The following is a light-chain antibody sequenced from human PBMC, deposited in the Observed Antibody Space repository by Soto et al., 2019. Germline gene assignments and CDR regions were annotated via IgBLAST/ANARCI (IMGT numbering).Light chain of an antibody. V-gene: IGKV3-15*01. J-gene: IGKJ4*01. CDR2: AAS. CDR3: QQYNNWPPPLT. Sequence: EIVMTQSPATLSVSPGERATLSCRASQSVSSNLAWDQQKPGQAPRLLIYAASTRATGIPARFSGSGSGTEFTLTISSLQSEDFAVYYCQQYNNWPPPLTFGGGTKVEIK. CDR1: QSVSSN.